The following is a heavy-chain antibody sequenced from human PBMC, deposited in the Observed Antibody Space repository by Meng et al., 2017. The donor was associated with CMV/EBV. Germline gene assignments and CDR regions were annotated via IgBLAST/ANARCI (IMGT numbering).Heavy chain of an antibody. Sequence: GESLKISCAASGFTVSSNYMSWVRQAPGKGLEWVSVIYSGGSTYYADSVKGRFTISRDNSKNTLYLQMNSLRAEDTAVYYCARGGSDWYYFDYWGQGTLVTVSS. CDR3: ARGGSDWYYFDY. J-gene: IGHJ4*02. D-gene: IGHD6-19*01. CDR1: GFTVSSNY. CDR2: IYSGGST. V-gene: IGHV3-53*01.